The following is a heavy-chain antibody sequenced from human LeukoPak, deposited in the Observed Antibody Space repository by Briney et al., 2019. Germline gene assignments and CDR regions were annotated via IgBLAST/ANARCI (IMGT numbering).Heavy chain of an antibody. CDR3: ASPPDHDILTDHYWN. CDR1: GGSISSSSYY. V-gene: IGHV4-39*01. J-gene: IGHJ4*02. Sequence: SSETLSLTCTVSGGSISSSSYYWGWIRQPPGKGLEWIGSIYYSGSTYYNPSLKSRVTISVDTSKNQLSLKLSSVTAADTAVYYCASPPDHDILTDHYWNWGQGTLVTVSS. CDR2: IYYSGST. D-gene: IGHD3-9*01.